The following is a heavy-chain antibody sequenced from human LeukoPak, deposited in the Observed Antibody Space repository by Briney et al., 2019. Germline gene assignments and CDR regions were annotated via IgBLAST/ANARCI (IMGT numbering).Heavy chain of an antibody. CDR1: GFTFSSYW. CDR3: AREQGIAVAGIYYYYYYMDV. CDR2: ISYDGSNK. J-gene: IGHJ6*03. V-gene: IGHV3-30*03. Sequence: PGGSLRLSCAASGFTFSSYWMSWVRQAPGKGLEWVAVISYDGSNKYYADSVKGRFTISRDNSKNTLYLQMNSLRAEDTAVYYCAREQGIAVAGIYYYYYYMDVWGKGTTVTVSS. D-gene: IGHD6-19*01.